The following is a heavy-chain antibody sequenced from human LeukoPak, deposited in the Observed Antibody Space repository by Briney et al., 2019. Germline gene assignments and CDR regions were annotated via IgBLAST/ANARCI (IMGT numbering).Heavy chain of an antibody. CDR1: GFTFISYA. J-gene: IGHJ4*02. CDR3: ARDLLYYYDSSGYGDY. V-gene: IGHV3-30*04. Sequence: PGRSLRLSCAASGFTFISYAMHWVRQAPGKGLEWVAVISYDGSNKYYADSVKGRFTISRDNSKNTLYLQMNSLRAEDTAVYYCARDLLYYYDSSGYGDYWGQGTLVTVSS. D-gene: IGHD3-22*01. CDR2: ISYDGSNK.